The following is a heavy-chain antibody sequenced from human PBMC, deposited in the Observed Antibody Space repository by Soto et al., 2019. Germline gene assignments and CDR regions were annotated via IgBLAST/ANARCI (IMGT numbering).Heavy chain of an antibody. CDR3: AKRGDIVEVSRTFVGYGMDV. J-gene: IGHJ6*02. V-gene: IGHV3-7*03. CDR1: GFSFSDSW. D-gene: IGHD2-2*01. Sequence: GGSLRLSCAASGFSFSDSWMDWVRQAPGKGPEWVANIKEDGSEKNYVDSVKGRFTISRDNAKNTLYLQMNSLRAEDTAVYYCAKRGDIVEVSRTFVGYGMDVWGQGTTVTVSS. CDR2: IKEDGSEK.